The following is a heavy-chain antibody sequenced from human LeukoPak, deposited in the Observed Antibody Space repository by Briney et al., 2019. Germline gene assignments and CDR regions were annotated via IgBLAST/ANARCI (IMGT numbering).Heavy chain of an antibody. CDR2: INPNSGGT. V-gene: IGHV1-2*02. D-gene: IGHD3-22*01. Sequence: GASVKVSCKASGYTFTGYYMHWVRQAPGQGLEWMGWINPNSGGTNYAQKFQGRVTMTRDTSISTAYMELSRLRSDDTAVYYCARTTYYYDSSGYFAFDYWGQGTLVTVSS. J-gene: IGHJ4*02. CDR3: ARTTYYYDSSGYFAFDY. CDR1: GYTFTGYY.